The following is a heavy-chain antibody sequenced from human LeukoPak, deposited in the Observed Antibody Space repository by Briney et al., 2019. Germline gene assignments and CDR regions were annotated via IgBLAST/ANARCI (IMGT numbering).Heavy chain of an antibody. Sequence: GGPLRLSCAASGFTFSSYAMRWVRQAPGKGLEWVAVIWYDGSNKYYADSVKGRFTISRDNSKNTLYLQMNSLRAEGTAVYYCAASSSGYCDYWGQGTLVTVSS. CDR1: GFTFSSYA. CDR2: IWYDGSNK. D-gene: IGHD3-22*01. V-gene: IGHV3-33*08. J-gene: IGHJ4*02. CDR3: AASSSGYCDY.